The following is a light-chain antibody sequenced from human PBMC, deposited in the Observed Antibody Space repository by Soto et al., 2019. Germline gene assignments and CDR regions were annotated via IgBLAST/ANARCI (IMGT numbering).Light chain of an antibody. J-gene: IGKJ1*01. CDR2: GAS. CDR1: QSVSSSY. CDR3: QQYGSSPRT. V-gene: IGKV3-20*01. Sequence: EIVLTQSPGTLSLSPGERATLSCRASQSVSSSYLAWYQQKPGQAPRLLIYGASSRATGIPDRFSGSGSGTAFTITISRLEPEDFGVYYCQQYGSSPRTFGQGTKVEIK.